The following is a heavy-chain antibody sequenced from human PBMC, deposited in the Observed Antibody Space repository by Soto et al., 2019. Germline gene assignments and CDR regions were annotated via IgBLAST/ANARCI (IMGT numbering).Heavy chain of an antibody. CDR1: GYTFTSYS. D-gene: IGHD1-26*01. Sequence: ASVKVSCKASGYTFTSYSIHWVRQAPGQSLEWMGWINAGAGGTKYSQKFQGRVTITRDTSASTSYMELNSLRSEDTAVYYCAREVVGTTDYFDYWGQGTLVTVSS. CDR3: AREVVGTTDYFDY. V-gene: IGHV1-3*01. CDR2: INAGAGGT. J-gene: IGHJ4*02.